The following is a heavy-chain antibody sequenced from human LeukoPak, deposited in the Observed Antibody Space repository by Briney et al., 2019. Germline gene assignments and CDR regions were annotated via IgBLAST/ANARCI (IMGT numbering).Heavy chain of an antibody. D-gene: IGHD2-21*02. CDR1: GFTFLNYA. CDR2: ISGRDDTTYYTDSPEGST. CDR3: AKCMSATGVCLNFDS. V-gene: IGHV3-23*01. J-gene: IGHJ4*02. Sequence: GGSLRLSCEASGFTFLNYAMSWVRQAPGKGLQWVSGISGRDDTTYYTDSPEGSTYYTNSAEGRFTISRDNSKNTVYLQIDSLGVEDTAVYYCAKCMSATGVCLNFDSWGQGTLVTVSS.